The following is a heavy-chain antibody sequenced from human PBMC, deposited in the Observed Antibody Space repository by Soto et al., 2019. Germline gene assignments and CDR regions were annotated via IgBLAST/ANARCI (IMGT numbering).Heavy chain of an antibody. V-gene: IGHV1-69*01. D-gene: IGHD2-15*01. CDR1: GGTFSSYA. CDR3: ARDIVVVVAATGYNWFDP. Sequence: QVQLVQSGAEVKKPGSSVKVSCKASGGTFSSYAISWVRQAPGQGLEWMGGIIPIFGTANYAQKFQGRVTITADESTSTAYMELSRLRSEDTAVYYCARDIVVVVAATGYNWFDPWGQGTLVTVSS. J-gene: IGHJ5*02. CDR2: IIPIFGTA.